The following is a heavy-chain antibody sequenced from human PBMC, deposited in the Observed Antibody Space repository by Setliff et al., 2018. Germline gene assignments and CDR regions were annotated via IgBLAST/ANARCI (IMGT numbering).Heavy chain of an antibody. D-gene: IGHD5-18*01. J-gene: IGHJ6*02. Sequence: SETLSLTCSVYGESFSNNYWSWIRQTPGKGLEWIGESNHGGSTSYHPSLKSRLTMSVDTSKNQIALNLKSVTAADTAVYYCARDRTAYYYGLDVWGQGTSVTVSS. CDR2: SNHGGST. CDR3: ARDRTAYYYGLDV. CDR1: GESFSNNY. V-gene: IGHV4-34*01.